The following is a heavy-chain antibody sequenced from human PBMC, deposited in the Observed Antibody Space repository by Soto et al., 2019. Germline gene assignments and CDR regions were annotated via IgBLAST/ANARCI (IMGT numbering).Heavy chain of an antibody. CDR2: INAGNGNT. V-gene: IGHV1-3*01. J-gene: IGHJ5*02. CDR1: GYTFTSYA. D-gene: IGHD2-15*01. Sequence: QVQLVQSGAEVKKPGASVKVSCKASGYTFTSYAMHWVRQAPGQRLEWMGGINAGNGNTKYSQKFQGRVTITRDTSXXTAYMELSSLRSEDTAGYYCASDSGARIPSSWFDPRGQGTLVTVSS. CDR3: ASDSGARIPSSWFDP.